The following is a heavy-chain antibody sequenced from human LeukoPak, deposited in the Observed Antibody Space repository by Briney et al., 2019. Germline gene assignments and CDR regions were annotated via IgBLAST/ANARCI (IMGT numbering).Heavy chain of an antibody. CDR3: LLYDYVWGSYRLIGY. Sequence: ASVKVSCKASGYTFTSYYMHWVRQAPGQGLEWMGIINPSGGSTSYAQKFQGRVTMTRDTSTSTVYMELSSLRSEDTAVYYCLLYDYVWGSYRLIGYWGQGTLVTVSS. CDR1: GYTFTSYY. D-gene: IGHD3-16*02. CDR2: INPSGGST. J-gene: IGHJ4*02. V-gene: IGHV1-46*01.